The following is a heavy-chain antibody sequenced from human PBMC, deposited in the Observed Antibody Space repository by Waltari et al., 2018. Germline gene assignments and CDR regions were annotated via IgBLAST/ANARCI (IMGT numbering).Heavy chain of an antibody. D-gene: IGHD6-13*01. J-gene: IGHJ3*02. V-gene: IGHV4-59*11. CDR1: GGSISSHY. Sequence: QVQLQESGPGLVKPSETLSLTCTVSGGSISSHYWSWIRQPPGKGLEWIGDIYYSGSTNYNPSLKSRVTISVDTSKNQFSLKLSSVTAADTAVYYCARHGIAAAGTGAFDIWGQGTMVTVSS. CDR3: ARHGIAAAGTGAFDI. CDR2: IYYSGST.